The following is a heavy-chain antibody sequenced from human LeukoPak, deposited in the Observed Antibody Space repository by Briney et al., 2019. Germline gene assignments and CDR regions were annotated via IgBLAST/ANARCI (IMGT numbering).Heavy chain of an antibody. V-gene: IGHV3-53*01. CDR1: GFTVSSNY. J-gene: IGHJ6*02. D-gene: IGHD6-13*01. Sequence: GGSLRLSCAASGFTVSSNYMSWVRQAPGKGLEWVSVIYSGGSTYYADSVKGRFTISRDNSKNTLYLQVNSLRAEDTAVYYCARDRVRAAAGFYYYYGMDVWGQGTTVTVSS. CDR3: ARDRVRAAAGFYYYYGMDV. CDR2: IYSGGST.